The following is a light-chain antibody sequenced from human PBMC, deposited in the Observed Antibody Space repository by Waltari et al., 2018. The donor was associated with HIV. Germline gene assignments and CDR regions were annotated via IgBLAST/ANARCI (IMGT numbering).Light chain of an antibody. V-gene: IGKV3-11*01. Sequence: EIVLTQSPATLSLSPGERATLSCRASQSFSNSLAWYQQKPGQPPRLLIYDTSNRATGIPARFSGSGSATDFTLTISRLEPEDFAVYFCQQGLTFGGGTELDSK. CDR2: DTS. J-gene: IGKJ4*01. CDR1: QSFSNS. CDR3: QQGLT.